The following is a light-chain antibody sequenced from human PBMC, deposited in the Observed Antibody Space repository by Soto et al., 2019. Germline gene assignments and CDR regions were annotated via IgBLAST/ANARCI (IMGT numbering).Light chain of an antibody. J-gene: IGKJ5*01. Sequence: EIVLTQSPATLSLSPGERATLSCRASQSVSSYLAWYQQKPGQAPRLFIFDASNRATGIPARFSGSGSATDFTLTISSLEPEDFAVYYCQHRSIWPVSFGQGTRLEIK. CDR3: QHRSIWPVS. V-gene: IGKV3-11*01. CDR1: QSVSSY. CDR2: DAS.